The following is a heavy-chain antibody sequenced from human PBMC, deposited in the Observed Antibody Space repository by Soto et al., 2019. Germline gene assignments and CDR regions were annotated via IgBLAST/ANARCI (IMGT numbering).Heavy chain of an antibody. V-gene: IGHV1-18*01. CDR1: GYTFTSYG. Sequence: ASVKVSCKASGYTFTSYGISWVRQAPGQGLEWMGWISAYNGNTNYAQKLQGRVTISADKSISTAYLQWSSLKASDTAMYYCARMYYDFWSGYYGFDYWGQGTLVTVSS. D-gene: IGHD3-3*01. CDR2: ISAYNGNT. J-gene: IGHJ4*02. CDR3: ARMYYDFWSGYYGFDY.